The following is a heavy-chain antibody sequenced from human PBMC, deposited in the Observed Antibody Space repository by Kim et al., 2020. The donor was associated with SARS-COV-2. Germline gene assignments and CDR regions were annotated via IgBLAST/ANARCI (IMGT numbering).Heavy chain of an antibody. V-gene: IGHV4-59*01. Sequence: SETLSLTCTVSGGSISSYYWSWIRQPPGKGLEWIGYIYYSGSTNYNPSLKSRVTISVDTSKNQFSLKLSSVTAADTAVYYCARGDPSRYYYYGMDVWGQGTTVTVSS. D-gene: IGHD6-6*01. CDR1: GGSISSYY. CDR2: IYYSGST. J-gene: IGHJ6*02. CDR3: ARGDPSRYYYYGMDV.